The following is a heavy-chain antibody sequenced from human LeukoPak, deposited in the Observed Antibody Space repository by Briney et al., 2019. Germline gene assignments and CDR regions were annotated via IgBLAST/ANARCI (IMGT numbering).Heavy chain of an antibody. Sequence: PGGSLRLSCAASGFTFSSYAMSWVRQAPGKGLEWVSGISWNSGSIGYADSVKGRFTISRDNAKNSLYLQMNSLRAEDTALYYCAKERVYGYYMDVWGKGTTVTVSS. CDR1: GFTFSSYA. D-gene: IGHD2-8*01. V-gene: IGHV3-9*01. CDR2: ISWNSGSI. J-gene: IGHJ6*03. CDR3: AKERVYGYYMDV.